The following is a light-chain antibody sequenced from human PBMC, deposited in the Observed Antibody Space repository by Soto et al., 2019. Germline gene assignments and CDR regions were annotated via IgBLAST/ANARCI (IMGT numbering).Light chain of an antibody. V-gene: IGKV3-15*01. CDR2: GTS. J-gene: IGKJ1*01. CDR1: QSVSTN. CDR3: QQYDTWPRT. Sequence: ELVMTQSPATLCVSPGERATLSCRASQSVSTNLAWYQQKPGQSPRLLIYGTSTRATGVPARLTAGGSGTEFTLSISSLQSDEFGVYYCQQYDTWPRTVGQGTKVDIK.